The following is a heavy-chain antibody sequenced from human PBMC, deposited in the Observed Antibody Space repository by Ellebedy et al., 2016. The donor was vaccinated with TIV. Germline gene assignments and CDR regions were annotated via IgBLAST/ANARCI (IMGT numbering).Heavy chain of an antibody. D-gene: IGHD2-8*01. J-gene: IGHJ5*02. CDR2: IIPIFGTA. Sequence: SVKVSXXASGGTFSSYAISWVRQAPGQGLEWMGGIIPIFGTANYAQKFQGRVTITADESTSTAYMELSSLRSEDTAVYYCARDKVYCTNGVCYYNWFDPWGQGTLVTVSS. V-gene: IGHV1-69*13. CDR3: ARDKVYCTNGVCYYNWFDP. CDR1: GGTFSSYA.